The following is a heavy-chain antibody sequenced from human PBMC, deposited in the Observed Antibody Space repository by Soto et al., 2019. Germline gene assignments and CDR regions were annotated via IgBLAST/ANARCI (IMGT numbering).Heavy chain of an antibody. D-gene: IGHD6-19*01. J-gene: IGHJ6*02. CDR1: GASIGSGDDY. V-gene: IGHV4-30-4*08. Sequence: SETVSLTCSVSGASIGSGDDYWTWIRPSPGKGLEWIGYISDSGSTYSKPSLTSRVTISVDTSKNQFSLKLSSVTAADMAVYYCARQRVAVAGTVYYYYGMDVWGQGXTVTVSS. CDR2: ISDSGST. CDR3: ARQRVAVAGTVYYYYGMDV.